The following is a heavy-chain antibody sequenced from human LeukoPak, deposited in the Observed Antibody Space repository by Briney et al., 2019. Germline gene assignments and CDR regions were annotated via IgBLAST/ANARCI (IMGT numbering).Heavy chain of an antibody. CDR2: ISYDGSNK. J-gene: IGHJ4*02. Sequence: GGSLRLSCAASGFTFSSYGMHWVRQAPGKGLEWVAVISYDGSNKYYADSVKGRFTISRDNSKNTLYLQMNSLRAEDTAVYYCAAAAAGTFLTDYWGQGTLVTVSS. V-gene: IGHV3-30*03. D-gene: IGHD6-13*01. CDR3: AAAAAGTFLTDY. CDR1: GFTFSSYG.